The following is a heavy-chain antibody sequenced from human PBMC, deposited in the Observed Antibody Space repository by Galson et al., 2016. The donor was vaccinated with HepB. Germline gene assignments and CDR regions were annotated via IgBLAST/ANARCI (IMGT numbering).Heavy chain of an antibody. D-gene: IGHD6-6*01. CDR3: ARAAGVAPRPNSFSYYMDV. V-gene: IGHV1-69*05. CDR2: IIPIFGTT. CDR1: GGTFSNYA. J-gene: IGHJ6*03. Sequence: SVKVSCKASGGTFSNYAITWVRQAPGHALEWMGGIIPIFGTTKYAQKFQGRVTITTDESTTTAYMELSSLRSEDTAVYYCARAAGVAPRPNSFSYYMDVWGKGTTVTGSS.